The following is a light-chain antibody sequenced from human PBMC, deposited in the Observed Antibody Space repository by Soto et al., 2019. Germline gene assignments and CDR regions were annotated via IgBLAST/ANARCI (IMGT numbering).Light chain of an antibody. Sequence: EIVLTQSPATLSLYPGERATLSCRASQSVSSYLAWYQQKPGQAPRLLIYDASNRATGIPARFSGSGSGTDFTLTISSLEPEDLAVYYCQQRSNWPQLTFGGGTKVEIK. CDR1: QSVSSY. V-gene: IGKV3-11*01. CDR3: QQRSNWPQLT. J-gene: IGKJ4*01. CDR2: DAS.